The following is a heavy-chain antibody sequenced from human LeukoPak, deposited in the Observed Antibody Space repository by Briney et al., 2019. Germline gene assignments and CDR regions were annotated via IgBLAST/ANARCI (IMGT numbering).Heavy chain of an antibody. J-gene: IGHJ4*02. CDR3: ASLSAAADTCDY. D-gene: IGHD6-13*01. Sequence: SETLSLTCAVYGGSFSGCYWSWIRPPPGKGLEWIGEINHSGSTNYNPSLKSRVTISVDTSKNQFSLKLSSVTAADTAVYYCASLSAAADTCDYWGQGTLVTVSS. CDR1: GGSFSGCY. CDR2: INHSGST. V-gene: IGHV4-34*01.